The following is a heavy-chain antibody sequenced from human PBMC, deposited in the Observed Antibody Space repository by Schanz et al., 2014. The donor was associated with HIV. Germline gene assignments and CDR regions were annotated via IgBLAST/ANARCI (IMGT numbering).Heavy chain of an antibody. CDR2: VTNSGSYV. D-gene: IGHD2-15*01. J-gene: IGHJ4*02. CDR3: AKRSGRSFGYFDS. CDR1: GFVFRDFA. Sequence: VQLVESGGGVVQPGRSLRLSCVASGFVFRDFAMAWVRQAPGKGLEWVSAVTNSGSYVNYADSGKGRFTMSRDNSKNTLSLQMDSLRVDDTAIYYCAKRSGRSFGYFDSWGQGLLVTVSS. V-gene: IGHV3-23*04.